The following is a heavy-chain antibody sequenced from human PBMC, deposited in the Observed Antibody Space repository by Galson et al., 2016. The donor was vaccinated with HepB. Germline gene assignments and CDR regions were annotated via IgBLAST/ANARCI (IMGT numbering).Heavy chain of an antibody. Sequence: SLRLSCAASGFTFSNHDMNWVRQAPGKGLEWVSNINHRGERTYYADSVKGRFTISRDNSKNTLYLQMNSLRAEDTAIYYCVKDPNWESGYWGQGTLVTVSS. V-gene: IGHV3-23*01. CDR3: VKDPNWESGY. D-gene: IGHD7-27*01. CDR1: GFTFSNHD. J-gene: IGHJ4*02. CDR2: INHRGERT.